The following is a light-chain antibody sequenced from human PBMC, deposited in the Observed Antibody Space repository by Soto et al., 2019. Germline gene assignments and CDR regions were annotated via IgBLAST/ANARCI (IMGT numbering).Light chain of an antibody. CDR1: QSVSSSY. CDR3: QQYGSSRVT. J-gene: IGKJ3*01. CDR2: GAS. Sequence: EIVLTQSPGTLSLSPGERATLSCRASQSVSSSYLVWYQQKPGQAPRLLIYGASSRATGIPDRFSGSGSGTDFTLTISRLEPEDFAVYYCQQYGSSRVTFGPGTKVDIK. V-gene: IGKV3-20*01.